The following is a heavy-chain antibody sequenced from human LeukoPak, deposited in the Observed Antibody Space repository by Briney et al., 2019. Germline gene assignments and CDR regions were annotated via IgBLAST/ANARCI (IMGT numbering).Heavy chain of an antibody. CDR2: ISTTGYTI. CDR1: GFTFSDFY. D-gene: IGHD3-16*01. J-gene: IGHJ6*03. Sequence: GGSLRLSCEASGFTFSDFYTSWIRQAPGQGLEWLSYISTTGYTIYYADSVKGRFTISRDNTQNSLFLQMDSLRAEDTAVYYCARDYASEYMDVWGKGTTVTVSS. CDR3: ARDYASEYMDV. V-gene: IGHV3-11*04.